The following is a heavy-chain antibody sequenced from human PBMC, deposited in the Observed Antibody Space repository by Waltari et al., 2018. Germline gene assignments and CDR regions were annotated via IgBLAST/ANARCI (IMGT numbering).Heavy chain of an antibody. CDR2: VNNDGSGT. J-gene: IGHJ2*01. Sequence: EVQLVESVGGLVQPGGSLRLSCAASGFPFGSYWMHWGRQPPGKGLVWLSRVNNDGSGTIYADSVKGRFTISRDNGKNTLYLQMNSLRAEDTGVYYCARVAPNWSVDLWGRGTLVTVSS. CDR3: ARVAPNWSVDL. V-gene: IGHV3-74*01. CDR1: GFPFGSYW.